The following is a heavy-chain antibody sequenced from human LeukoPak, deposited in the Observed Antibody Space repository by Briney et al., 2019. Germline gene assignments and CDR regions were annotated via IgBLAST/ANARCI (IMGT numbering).Heavy chain of an antibody. D-gene: IGHD2-21*02. CDR3: ARDRGYCGGDCTRVGFDY. CDR2: INPNSGGT. Sequence: ASVKVSRKASGYTFTGYYMHWVRQAPGQGLEWMGWINPNSGGTNYAQKFQGRVTMTRDTSISTAYMELSRLRSDDTAVYYCARDRGYCGGDCTRVGFDYWGQGTLVTVSS. CDR1: GYTFTGYY. J-gene: IGHJ4*02. V-gene: IGHV1-2*02.